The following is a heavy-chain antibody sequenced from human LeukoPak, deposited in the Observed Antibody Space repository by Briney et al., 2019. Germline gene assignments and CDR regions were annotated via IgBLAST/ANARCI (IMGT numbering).Heavy chain of an antibody. CDR1: GYSFTSYW. CDR2: IYPGDSDT. J-gene: IGHJ6*02. D-gene: IGHD3-3*01. Sequence: GESLKISCKGSGYSFTSYWLGWVRQMPGKGLEWMGIIYPGDSDTRYSPSFQGQVTISADKSISTAYLQWSSLKASDTAMYYCARQGDTYYDFWSGLTDPTINYYGMDVWGQGTTVTVSS. CDR3: ARQGDTYYDFWSGLTDPTINYYGMDV. V-gene: IGHV5-51*01.